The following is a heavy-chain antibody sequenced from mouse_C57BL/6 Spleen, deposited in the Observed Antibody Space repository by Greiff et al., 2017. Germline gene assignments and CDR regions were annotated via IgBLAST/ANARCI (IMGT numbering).Heavy chain of an antibody. CDR2: IYPGNSDT. D-gene: IGHD1-1*01. CDR1: GYTFTSYW. CDR3: TRATVVTRDYFDY. V-gene: IGHV1-5*01. J-gene: IGHJ2*01. Sequence: VQLQQSGTVLARPGASVKMSCKTSGYTFTSYWMHWVKQRPGQGLEWIGAIYPGNSDTSYNQKFKGKAKLTAVTSASTAYMELSSLTNEDSAVYYCTRATVVTRDYFDYWGQGTTLTVSS.